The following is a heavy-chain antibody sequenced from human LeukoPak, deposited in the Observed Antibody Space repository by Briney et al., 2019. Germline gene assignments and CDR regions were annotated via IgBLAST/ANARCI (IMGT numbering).Heavy chain of an antibody. J-gene: IGHJ4*02. Sequence: ASVKVSCKASGYTFTSYGISWVRQAPGQGLEWMGWISAYNGNTNYAQKLQGRVTMTTDTSTSTAYMELRSLSSDDTAVYYCARGGGGDFWSGYLDYWGQGTLVTVSS. CDR3: ARGGGGDFWSGYLDY. V-gene: IGHV1-18*01. CDR2: ISAYNGNT. CDR1: GYTFTSYG. D-gene: IGHD3-3*01.